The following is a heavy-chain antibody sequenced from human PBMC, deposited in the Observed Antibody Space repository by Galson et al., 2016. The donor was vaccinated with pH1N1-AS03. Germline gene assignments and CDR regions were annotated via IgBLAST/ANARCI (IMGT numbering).Heavy chain of an antibody. V-gene: IGHV3-48*03. CDR1: GFTFGDFE. CDR2: ISSSGDTT. J-gene: IGHJ3*01. D-gene: IGHD3-22*01. Sequence: SLRLSCAASGFTFGDFEMNWVRQAPGKGLEWVAYISSSGDTTYYADSVKGRFTISRDSVKDSLYLQMASLRVEDTALYYCVRAEPYYYDRRKYFAFLLWGQGKTVIVSS. CDR3: VRAEPYYYDRRKYFAFLL.